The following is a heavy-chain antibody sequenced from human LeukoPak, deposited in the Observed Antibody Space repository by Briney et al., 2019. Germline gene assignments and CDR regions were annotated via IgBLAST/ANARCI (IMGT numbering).Heavy chain of an antibody. CDR2: IWYDGSNK. J-gene: IGHJ4*02. V-gene: IGHV3-33*06. D-gene: IGHD3-22*01. Sequence: GRSLRLSCAASGFTFSSYGMHWVRQAPGKGLEWVAVIWYDGSNKYYADSVKGRFTISRGNSKNTLYLQMNSLRAEDTAVYYCAKDLYDSSGYYPFDYWGQGTLVTVSS. CDR3: AKDLYDSSGYYPFDY. CDR1: GFTFSSYG.